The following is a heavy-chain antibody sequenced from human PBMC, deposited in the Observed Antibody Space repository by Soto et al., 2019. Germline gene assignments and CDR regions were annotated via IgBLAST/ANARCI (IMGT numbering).Heavy chain of an antibody. CDR3: ARDSDYYDSSGYYPEYFQH. CDR2: ISRSSSTT. CDR1: GFTFSSYS. D-gene: IGHD3-22*01. Sequence: GGSLRLSCAASGFTFSSYSMNWIRQAPGKGLEWVSYISRSSSTTYYADSVKGRFTISRDNAKNSLYLQMNSLRDEDTAVYYCARDSDYYDSSGYYPEYFQHWGQGTLVTVS. J-gene: IGHJ1*01. V-gene: IGHV3-48*02.